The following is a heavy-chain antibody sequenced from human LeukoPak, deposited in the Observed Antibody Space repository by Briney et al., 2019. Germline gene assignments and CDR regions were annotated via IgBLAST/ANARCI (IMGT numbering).Heavy chain of an antibody. Sequence: ASVTVSCKASGYTFTSYGISWVRQAPGQGLEWMGWISAYNGNTNYAQKLQGRVTMTTDTSTSTAYMELRSLRSDDTAVYYCARVVVPAAMPDYFDYWGQGTLVTVSS. CDR1: GYTFTSYG. J-gene: IGHJ4*02. CDR2: ISAYNGNT. CDR3: ARVVVPAAMPDYFDY. D-gene: IGHD2-2*01. V-gene: IGHV1-18*01.